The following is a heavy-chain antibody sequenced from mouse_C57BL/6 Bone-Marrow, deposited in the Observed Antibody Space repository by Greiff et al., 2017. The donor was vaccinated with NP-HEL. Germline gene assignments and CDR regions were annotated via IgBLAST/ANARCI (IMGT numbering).Heavy chain of an antibody. J-gene: IGHJ2*01. V-gene: IGHV1-82*01. Sequence: QVQLQQSGPELVKPGASVKISCKASGYAFSSSWMNWVKQRPGKGLEWIGRIYPGDGDTNYNGKFKGKATLTADKSSSTAYMQLSSLTSEDSAVYFCARGPPYGSSYYFDSGGQGTTLTVSS. CDR3: ARGPPYGSSYYFDS. D-gene: IGHD1-1*01. CDR1: GYAFSSSW. CDR2: IYPGDGDT.